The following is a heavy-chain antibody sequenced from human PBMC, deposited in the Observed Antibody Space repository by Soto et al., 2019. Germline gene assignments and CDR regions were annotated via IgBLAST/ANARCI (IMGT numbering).Heavy chain of an antibody. CDR2: INSGNGNT. J-gene: IGHJ4*02. Sequence: GASVKVSCEASGYTFTSYAMHWVRQAPGQRLEWMGWINSGNGNTKYSQNFQGRVTITRDTSASTAYMELSSLRSEDTAVYYCATQMGEGYFDYWGQGTLVTVSS. D-gene: IGHD3-16*01. CDR3: ATQMGEGYFDY. V-gene: IGHV1-3*01. CDR1: GYTFTSYA.